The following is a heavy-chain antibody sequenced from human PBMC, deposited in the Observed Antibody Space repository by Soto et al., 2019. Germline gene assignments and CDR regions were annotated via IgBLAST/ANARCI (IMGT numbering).Heavy chain of an antibody. V-gene: IGHV3-30*18. Sequence: QVQLVESGGGVVQPGRSLRLSCAASGFTFSSYGMHWVRQAPGKGLEWVAVISYDGSNKYHADSVKGRFTISRDNSQNTLYLQMNSLRAEDTAVYYCAKVGGSNYRYYYGMDVWGQGTTVTVSS. CDR2: ISYDGSNK. D-gene: IGHD1-26*01. CDR1: GFTFSSYG. CDR3: AKVGGSNYRYYYGMDV. J-gene: IGHJ6*02.